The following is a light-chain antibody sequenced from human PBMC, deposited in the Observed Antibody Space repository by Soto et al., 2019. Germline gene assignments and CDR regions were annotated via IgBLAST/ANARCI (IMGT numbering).Light chain of an antibody. CDR2: DND. CDR3: GTWDSSLSAVV. J-gene: IGLJ2*01. CDR1: SSNIGNND. V-gene: IGLV1-51*01. Sequence: QSVLTQPPSVSGAPGQKVTISCSGSSSNIGNNDVYWFQQLPGTAPKPLIYDNDKRPSGIPDRFSGSKSGTSATLDIIGLQTEDEDDYYCGTWDSSLSAVVFGGGTKLTVL.